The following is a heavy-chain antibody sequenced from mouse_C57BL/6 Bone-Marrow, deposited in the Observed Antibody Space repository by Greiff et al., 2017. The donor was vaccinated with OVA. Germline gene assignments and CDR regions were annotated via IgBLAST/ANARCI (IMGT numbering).Heavy chain of an antibody. J-gene: IGHJ4*01. Sequence: EVKLQESGPVLVKPGASVKMSCKASGYTFTDYYMNWVKQSHGKSLEWIGVINPYNGGTSYNQKFKGKATLTVDKSSSTAYMELNSLTSEDSAVYYCARRRWLLRGAMDYWGQGTSVTVSS. CDR2: INPYNGGT. V-gene: IGHV1-19*01. D-gene: IGHD2-3*01. CDR3: ARRRWLLRGAMDY. CDR1: GYTFTDYY.